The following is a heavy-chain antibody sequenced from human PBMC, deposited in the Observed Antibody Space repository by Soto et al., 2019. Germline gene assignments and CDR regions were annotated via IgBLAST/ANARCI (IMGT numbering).Heavy chain of an antibody. D-gene: IGHD1-26*01. CDR2: ISSNGGTT. Sequence: EVQLVESGGGLVQPGGSLRLSCAASGFTFSSYSMHWVRQAPGKGLEYVSAISSNGGTTSYANSVKGRFTISIDNSKNMLYLQMGSLRAEDMAVYYCGGYSGDGIWSWGQGTLVTVSS. V-gene: IGHV3-64*01. CDR3: GGYSGDGIWS. J-gene: IGHJ5*02. CDR1: GFTFSSYS.